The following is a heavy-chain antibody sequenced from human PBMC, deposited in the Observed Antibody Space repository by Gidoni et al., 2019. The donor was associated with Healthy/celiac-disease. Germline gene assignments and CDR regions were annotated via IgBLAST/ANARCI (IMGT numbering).Heavy chain of an antibody. J-gene: IGHJ3*02. CDR1: VFTFSSYA. V-gene: IGHV3-64D*06. Sequence: EVQLVESGGGLVQPGGALRLSCSASVFTFSSYAMHWFRQAPGKGLEYVSALRSHGGSTYHAESVKCRFTISRDNAKNTLYLQMSSLRAEDTAVYYCVKDSLPGIAVVGAFDIWGQGTMVTVSS. D-gene: IGHD6-19*01. CDR2: LRSHGGST. CDR3: VKDSLPGIAVVGAFDI.